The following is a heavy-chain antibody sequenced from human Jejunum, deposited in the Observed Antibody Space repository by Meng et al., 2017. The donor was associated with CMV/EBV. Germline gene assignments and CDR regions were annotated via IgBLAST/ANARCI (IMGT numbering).Heavy chain of an antibody. V-gene: IGHV3-7*03. CDR2: IKQDGSEK. Sequence: SGFPFTNYWLSWVRQAPGKGLEWVAHIKQDGSEKYYVDSVKGRFTISRDNAQNSLYLQMNSLRVEDTAVYYCTTNNKNSSGWYLAYWGQGTLVTVSS. CDR3: TTNNKNSSGWYLAY. J-gene: IGHJ4*02. CDR1: GFPFTNYW. D-gene: IGHD6-19*01.